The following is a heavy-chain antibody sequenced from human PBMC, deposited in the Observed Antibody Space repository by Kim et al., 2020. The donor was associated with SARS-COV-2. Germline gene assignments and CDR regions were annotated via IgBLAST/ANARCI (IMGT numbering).Heavy chain of an antibody. CDR2: IYYSGST. D-gene: IGHD3-10*01. Sequence: SETLSLTCTVSGGSISSYYWSWIRQPPGKGLEWIGYIYYSGSTNYNPSLKSRVTISVDTSKNQFSLKLSSVTAADTAVYYCARGLRVRGVIFDYWGQGTLVTVSS. CDR1: GGSISSYY. V-gene: IGHV4-59*13. J-gene: IGHJ4*02. CDR3: ARGLRVRGVIFDY.